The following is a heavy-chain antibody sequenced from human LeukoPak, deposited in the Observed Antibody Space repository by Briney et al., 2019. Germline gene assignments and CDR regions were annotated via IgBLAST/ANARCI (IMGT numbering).Heavy chain of an antibody. CDR1: GGSISSSNW. CDR3: ARGGYYGSGNDFRFDP. D-gene: IGHD3-10*01. V-gene: IGHV4-4*02. CDR2: IYHSGST. Sequence: PSETLSLTCAVSGGSISSSNWWSWVRQPPGKGLEWIGEIYHSGSTNYNPSLKSRVTISVDKSKNQFSLKLSSVTPADTAVYYCARGGYYGSGNDFRFDPWGQGTLVTVSS. J-gene: IGHJ5*02.